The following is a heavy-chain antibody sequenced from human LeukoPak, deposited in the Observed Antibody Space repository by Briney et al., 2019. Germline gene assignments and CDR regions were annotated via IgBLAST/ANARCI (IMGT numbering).Heavy chain of an antibody. Sequence: PSETLSLTCTVSGGSISSYYWSWIRQPPGKGLEWIGRIYTSGSTNYNPSLKSRVTMSVDTSKNQFSLKLSSVTAADTAVYYCARARGAARPDYYYYYYGMDVWGQGTTVTVSS. V-gene: IGHV4-4*07. CDR1: GGSISSYY. CDR2: IYTSGST. J-gene: IGHJ6*02. D-gene: IGHD6-6*01. CDR3: ARARGAARPDYYYYYYGMDV.